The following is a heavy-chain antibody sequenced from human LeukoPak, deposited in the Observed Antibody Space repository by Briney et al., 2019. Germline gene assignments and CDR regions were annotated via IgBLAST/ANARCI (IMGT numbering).Heavy chain of an antibody. CDR1: GFTFSGSA. J-gene: IGHJ4*02. CDR2: IRSKANSYAT. D-gene: IGHD1-7*01. Sequence: GGSLRLSCAASGFTFSGSAMHWVRQASGKGLEWVGRIRSKANSYATAYAASVKGRFTISRDDSKNTAYLQMNSLKTDDTAVYYCTRLGGTTSYWGQGTLVTVSS. V-gene: IGHV3-73*01. CDR3: TRLGGTTSY.